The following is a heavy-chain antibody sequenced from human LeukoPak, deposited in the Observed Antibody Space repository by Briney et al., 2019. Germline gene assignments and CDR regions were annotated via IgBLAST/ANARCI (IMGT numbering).Heavy chain of an antibody. V-gene: IGHV3-30-3*01. CDR1: GFTFSSYA. CDR2: ISYDGSSK. J-gene: IGHJ4*02. D-gene: IGHD5/OR15-5a*01. Sequence: GGSLRLSCAASGFTFSSYAMHWVRQAPGKGLEWVAVISYDGSSKYYADSVKGRLTISRDNSKNTLYLQMNSLRPEDTAVYYCAREISTYFDYWGQGTLVTVSS. CDR3: AREISTYFDY.